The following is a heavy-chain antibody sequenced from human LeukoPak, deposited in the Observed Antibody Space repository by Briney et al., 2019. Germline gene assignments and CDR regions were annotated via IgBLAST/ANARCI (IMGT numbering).Heavy chain of an antibody. CDR1: GGSISSYY. CDR3: ARGLAYYDSSGYWDY. D-gene: IGHD3-22*01. J-gene: IGHJ4*02. CDR2: IYYSGST. Sequence: SETLSHTCTVSGGSISSYYWSWIRPPPGKGLAWIGYIYYSGSTNYNPSLTSRVTISVDTSKNQFSLKLSSVTAADTAVYYCARGLAYYDSSGYWDYWGQGTLVTVSS. V-gene: IGHV4-59*01.